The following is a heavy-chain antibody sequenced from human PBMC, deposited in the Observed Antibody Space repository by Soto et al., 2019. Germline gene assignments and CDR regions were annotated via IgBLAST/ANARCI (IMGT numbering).Heavy chain of an antibody. J-gene: IGHJ4*02. CDR3: ARRSSEGYDILTGYYWFDY. CDR1: GGSISSYY. V-gene: IGHV4-59*08. Sequence: SETLSLTCTVSGGSISSYYWSWIRQPPGKGLEWIGYIYYSGSTNYNPSLKSRVTISVDTSKNQFSLKLSSVTAADTAVYYCARRSSEGYDILTGYYWFDYWGQGTLVTVSS. D-gene: IGHD3-9*01. CDR2: IYYSGST.